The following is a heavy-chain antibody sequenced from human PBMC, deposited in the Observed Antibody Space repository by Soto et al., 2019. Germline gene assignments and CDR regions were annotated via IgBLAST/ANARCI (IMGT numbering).Heavy chain of an antibody. D-gene: IGHD3-3*01. Sequence: QVQLVQSGAEVKKPGASVKVSCKASGYTFTSYDINWVRQATGQGLEWMGWMNPNSGNTGYAQKVQGRVTMTRNTSISTVYMELSSLRSEDTAVYYCARGVWSGYWPYYYYGMDVWGQGTTVTVSS. CDR3: ARGVWSGYWPYYYYGMDV. V-gene: IGHV1-8*01. CDR2: MNPNSGNT. J-gene: IGHJ6*02. CDR1: GYTFTSYD.